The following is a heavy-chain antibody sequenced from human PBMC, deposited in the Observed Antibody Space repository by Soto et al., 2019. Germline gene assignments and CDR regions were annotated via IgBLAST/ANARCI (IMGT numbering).Heavy chain of an antibody. CDR1: GFTFSSYA. CDR2: ISYDGSNK. CDR3: ARAALITIFGVVMQNYFDY. D-gene: IGHD3-3*01. V-gene: IGHV3-30-3*01. J-gene: IGHJ4*02. Sequence: QVQLVESGGGVVQPGRSLRLSCAASGFTFSSYAMHWVRQAPGKGLEWVAVISYDGSNKYYADSVKGRFTISRDNSKNTLYLQMNSLSAEDTAVYYCARAALITIFGVVMQNYFDYWGQGTLVAVSS.